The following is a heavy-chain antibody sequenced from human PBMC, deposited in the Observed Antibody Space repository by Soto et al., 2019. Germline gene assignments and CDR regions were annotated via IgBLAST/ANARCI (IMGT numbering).Heavy chain of an antibody. CDR3: ARYNSYAIDY. CDR1: GTSISSYY. D-gene: IGHD2-8*01. V-gene: IGHV4-59*01. J-gene: IGHJ4*02. Sequence: SLTCTVSGTSISSYYWSWIRQPPGKGLEWIANIHYSGTTNYNPSLASRVTLSVDTSKNQFSLKMTSVTAADRAMYFCARYNSYAIDYWGRGTLATVSS. CDR2: IHYSGTT.